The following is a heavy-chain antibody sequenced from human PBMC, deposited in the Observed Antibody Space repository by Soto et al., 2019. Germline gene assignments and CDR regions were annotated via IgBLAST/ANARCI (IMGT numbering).Heavy chain of an antibody. CDR1: GGTVASSHW. Sequence: SETLSLTCGVSGGTVASSHWWSWVRQSPGRGLEWSGNVYHTGDTNFNPSLQSRVTFSVDKSNNKLSLRRTSVTAADTAVYFCAREIVTSGGNNYFDPSGRVTLATVSS. CDR3: AREIVTSGGNNYFDP. V-gene: IGHV4-4*02. J-gene: IGHJ5*02. D-gene: IGHD4-17*01. CDR2: VYHTGDT.